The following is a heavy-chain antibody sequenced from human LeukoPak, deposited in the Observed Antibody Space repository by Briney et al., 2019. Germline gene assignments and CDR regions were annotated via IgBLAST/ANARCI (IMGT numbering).Heavy chain of an antibody. D-gene: IGHD6-19*01. CDR2: ISGSGGST. V-gene: IGHV3-23*01. CDR1: GFTFSSYA. J-gene: IGHJ3*02. Sequence: GGSLRLSCAASGFTFSSYAMSWVRQAPGKGLEWVSAISGSGGSTYYADSVKGRFTISRDNSKNTLYLQMNSLRAEDTAVYYCATDSSPFGAFDIWGQGTMVTVSS. CDR3: ATDSSPFGAFDI.